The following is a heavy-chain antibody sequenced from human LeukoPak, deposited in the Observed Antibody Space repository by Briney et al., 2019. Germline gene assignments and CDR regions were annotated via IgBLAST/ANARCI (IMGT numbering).Heavy chain of an antibody. CDR2: MDPNSGNT. Sequence: GASVKVSCKASGYTFTSYDINWVRQATGQGLEWMGWMDPNSGNTGYAQKFQGRVTMTRNTSISTAYMELSSLRSEDTAVYYCARRRYSSSFYYYYYMDVWGKGTTVTASS. CDR1: GYTFTSYD. V-gene: IGHV1-8*01. CDR3: ARRRYSSSFYYYYYMDV. D-gene: IGHD6-6*01. J-gene: IGHJ6*03.